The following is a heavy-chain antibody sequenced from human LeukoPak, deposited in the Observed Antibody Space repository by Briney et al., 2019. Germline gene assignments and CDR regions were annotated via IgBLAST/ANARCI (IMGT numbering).Heavy chain of an antibody. D-gene: IGHD6-13*01. CDR3: AREGIRIAAAGTIDY. J-gene: IGHJ4*02. V-gene: IGHV1-2*02. CDR2: INPNSGGT. CDR1: GYTFTGYY. Sequence: ASVKVSCKASGYTFTGYYMHWVRQAPGQGLEWMGWINPNSGGTNYAQKLQGRVTMTRDTSISTAYMELSRLRSDDTAMYYCAREGIRIAAAGTIDYWGQGTLVTVSS.